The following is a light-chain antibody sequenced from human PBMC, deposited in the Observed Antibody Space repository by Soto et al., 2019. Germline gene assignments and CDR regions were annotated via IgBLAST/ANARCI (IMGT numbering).Light chain of an antibody. CDR1: QSVSSN. CDR2: GAS. CDR3: HQYDDGPYT. V-gene: IGKV3-15*01. J-gene: IGKJ2*01. Sequence: ENVLTQSPATLSVSPGERSTLACMASQSVSSNVAWYQQIPGQTPRLLIYGASTRATGIPVRFSGSGSGTEFTLTISSLQSEDFAVYYCHQYDDGPYTFGQGTKVDI.